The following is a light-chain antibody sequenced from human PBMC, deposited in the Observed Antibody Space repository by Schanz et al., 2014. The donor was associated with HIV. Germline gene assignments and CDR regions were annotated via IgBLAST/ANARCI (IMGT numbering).Light chain of an antibody. Sequence: EIVLTQSPGSLSLSPGGRATLSCGASQRLSSSYLAWYQQKRDQPPRLVIYATSPRAAGIPDRFSGTGSGTDFTLTISRLEPEDFAVYYCHFFGNSGGTFGGGTKVEIK. J-gene: IGKJ4*01. CDR1: QRLSSSY. CDR2: ATS. V-gene: IGKV3-20*01. CDR3: HFFGNSGGT.